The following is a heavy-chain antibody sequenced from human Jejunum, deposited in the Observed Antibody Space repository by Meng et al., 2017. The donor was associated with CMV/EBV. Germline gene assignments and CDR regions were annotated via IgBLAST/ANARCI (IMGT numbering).Heavy chain of an antibody. Sequence: GFVFRNYAMSWVRQAPGKGLEWLSTVSDSATGSNYADSVRGRFTISRDNSKNILYLQMNSLTVEDTAVYYCAKRRGNSYYYDTDVWGQGTTVTVSS. CDR2: VSDSATGS. CDR3: AKRRGNSYYYDTDV. D-gene: IGHD1-1*01. V-gene: IGHV3-23*01. CDR1: GFVFRNYA. J-gene: IGHJ6*02.